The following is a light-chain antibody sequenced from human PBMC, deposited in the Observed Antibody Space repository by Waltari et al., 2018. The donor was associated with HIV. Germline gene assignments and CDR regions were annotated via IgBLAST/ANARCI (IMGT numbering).Light chain of an antibody. CDR1: TSDVGGFDY. CDR3: TSYTSSSTLGV. V-gene: IGLV2-14*01. J-gene: IGLJ2*01. CDR2: EVT. Sequence: QSALTQPASVSGSPGQSVTISCTGTTSDVGGFDYVCWYQHHPGKAPQLIIYEVTNRPSGVSTRFSGSKSGNTASLTISGLQAEDEADYFCTSYTSSSTLGVFGGGTRLTVL.